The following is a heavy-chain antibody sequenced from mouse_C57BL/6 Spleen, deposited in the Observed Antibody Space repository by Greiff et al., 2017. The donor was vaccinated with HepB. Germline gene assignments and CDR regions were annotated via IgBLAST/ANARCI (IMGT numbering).Heavy chain of an antibody. CDR3: ARGGGSSLRDFDY. CDR2: IYPGSGNT. D-gene: IGHD1-1*01. CDR1: GYSFTSYY. V-gene: IGHV1-66*01. Sequence: QVQLQQSGPELVKPGASVKISCKASGYSFTSYYIHWVKQRPGQGLEWIGWIYPGSGNTKYNEKFKGKATLTADTSSSTAYMQLSSLTSEDSAVYYGARGGGSSLRDFDYWGQGTTLTVSS. J-gene: IGHJ2*01.